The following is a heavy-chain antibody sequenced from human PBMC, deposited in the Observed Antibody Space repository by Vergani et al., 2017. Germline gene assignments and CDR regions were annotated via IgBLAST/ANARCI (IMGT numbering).Heavy chain of an antibody. CDR3: ARDDSYGXLDY. D-gene: IGHD5-18*01. CDR1: GYSISSCFS. CDR2: IYHSGST. Sequence: QVQLQESGPGLVKPSETLSLTCPVSGYSISSCFSWGWIRLPPGNGLAWVGSIYHSGSTYYNPSLKSRVTISVDTYKNQFSLKLSSVTAADTAVYYCARDDSYGXLDYWGQGTLVTVSS. J-gene: IGHJ4*02. V-gene: IGHV4-38-2*02.